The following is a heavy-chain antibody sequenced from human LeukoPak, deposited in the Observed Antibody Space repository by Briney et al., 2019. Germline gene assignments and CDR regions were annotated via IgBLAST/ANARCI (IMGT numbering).Heavy chain of an antibody. J-gene: IGHJ5*02. Sequence: GASVKVSCKASGYTFTSYGISWVREAPGQGRECMGWISAYNGNTNYAQKLQGRVTMTTDTSTSTAYMELRSLRSDDTAVYYCARRAYCGGDWYDHWGQGTLVTFSS. D-gene: IGHD2-21*01. CDR3: ARRAYCGGDWYDH. CDR1: GYTFTSYG. V-gene: IGHV1-18*01. CDR2: ISAYNGNT.